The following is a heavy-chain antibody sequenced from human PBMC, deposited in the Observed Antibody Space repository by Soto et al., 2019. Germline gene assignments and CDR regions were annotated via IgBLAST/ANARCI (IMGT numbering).Heavy chain of an antibody. Sequence: SETLSLTXTVSGGSISSYYWSWIRQPAGKGLEWIGRIYTSGSTNYNPSLKSRVTMSVDTSKNQFSLKLSSVTAADTAVYCCARGGVGYGDYRNFFDYWGQGTLVTVSS. CDR2: IYTSGST. D-gene: IGHD4-17*01. CDR3: ARGGVGYGDYRNFFDY. J-gene: IGHJ4*02. V-gene: IGHV4-4*07. CDR1: GGSISSYY.